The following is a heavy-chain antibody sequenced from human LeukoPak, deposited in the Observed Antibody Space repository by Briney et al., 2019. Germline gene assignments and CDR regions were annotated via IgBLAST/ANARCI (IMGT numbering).Heavy chain of an antibody. CDR2: ISAYNGNI. Sequence: ASVKVSCKASGYTFTSYGISWVRQAPGQGLEWMGWISAYNGNINYAQKFQGRVTITADESTSTAYMELSSLRSEDTAVYYCARGSDCSGGSCYGYYGMDVWGQGTTVTVSS. J-gene: IGHJ6*02. CDR3: ARGSDCSGGSCYGYYGMDV. V-gene: IGHV1-18*01. CDR1: GYTFTSYG. D-gene: IGHD2-15*01.